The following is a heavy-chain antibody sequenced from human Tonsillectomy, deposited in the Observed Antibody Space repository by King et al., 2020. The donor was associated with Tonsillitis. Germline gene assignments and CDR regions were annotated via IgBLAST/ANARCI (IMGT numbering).Heavy chain of an antibody. V-gene: IGHV3-30-3*01. J-gene: IGHJ4*02. CDR3: AGVLGIPPIVDY. CDR1: GFTFSSYA. CDR2: ISYDGSNK. Sequence: VQLVESGGGVVQPGRSLRLSCAASGFTFSSYAMHWVRQAPGKGLEWVAVISYDGSNKYYADSVKGRFTISRDNSKNTLYLQMNSLRAEDTAVYYCAGVLGIPPIVDYWGQGTLVTVSS. D-gene: IGHD7-27*01.